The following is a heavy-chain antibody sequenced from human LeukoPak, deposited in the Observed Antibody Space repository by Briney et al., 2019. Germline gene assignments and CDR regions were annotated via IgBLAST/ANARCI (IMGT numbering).Heavy chain of an antibody. J-gene: IGHJ6*02. CDR1: GGTFSSYA. V-gene: IGHV1-69*13. CDR2: IIPIFGTA. Sequence: SVKVSWKASGGTFSSYAISWVRQAPGQGLEWMGGIIPIFGTANYAQKFQGRVTIAADESTSTAYMELSSLRSEDTAVYYCAREVVVVVAATPYYYGMDVWGQGTTVTVSS. CDR3: AREVVVVVAATPYYYGMDV. D-gene: IGHD2-15*01.